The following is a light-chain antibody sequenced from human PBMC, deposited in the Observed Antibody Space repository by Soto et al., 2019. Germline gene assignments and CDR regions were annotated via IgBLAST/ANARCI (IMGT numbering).Light chain of an antibody. CDR3: SSYAGSNNFVV. V-gene: IGLV2-8*01. CDR1: SSDIGGYNY. J-gene: IGLJ2*01. Sequence: QSVLTQPPSASGSPGQSVTISCTGTSSDIGGYNYVFWYQQYPGKAPKLMIYEVSKRPSGVPDRFSGSKSGNTASLTVSGLQAEDEADYYCSSYAGSNNFVVFGGGTQLTVL. CDR2: EVS.